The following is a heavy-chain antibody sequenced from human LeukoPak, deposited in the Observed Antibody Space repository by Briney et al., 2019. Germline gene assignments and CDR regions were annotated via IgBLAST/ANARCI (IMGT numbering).Heavy chain of an antibody. Sequence: GGSLRLSCVASGFTFSSSDMHWVRQAPGKGLEWVAVIWSDGSTTYYGDSVKGRLTISRDNSKSTLYLQMNSLRAEDTAVYYCAREHHDSSTGAFDVWGQGTMVTVSS. CDR3: AREHHDSSTGAFDV. CDR1: GFTFSSSD. J-gene: IGHJ3*01. CDR2: IWSDGSTT. V-gene: IGHV3-33*01. D-gene: IGHD3-22*01.